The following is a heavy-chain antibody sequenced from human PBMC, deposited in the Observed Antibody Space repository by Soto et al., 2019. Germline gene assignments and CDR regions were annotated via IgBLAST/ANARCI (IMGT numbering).Heavy chain of an antibody. D-gene: IGHD5-18*01. CDR3: ARGSYGRRLVDY. CDR2: IYYSGST. CDR1: GGSISSGDYY. J-gene: IGHJ4*02. V-gene: IGHV4-30-4*01. Sequence: PSETLSLTCTVSGGSISSGDYYWSWIRQPPGKGLEWIGYIYYSGSTYYNPSLKSRVTISVDTSKNQFSLKLSSVTAADTAVYYCARGSYGRRLVDYWGQGTLVTVSS.